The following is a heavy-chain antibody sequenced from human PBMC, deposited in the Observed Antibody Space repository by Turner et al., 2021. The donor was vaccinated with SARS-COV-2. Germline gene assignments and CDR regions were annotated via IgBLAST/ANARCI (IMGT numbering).Heavy chain of an antibody. CDR3: ARGLGGSGDF. V-gene: IGHV3-7*01. CDR1: GFTFSSYA. J-gene: IGHJ4*02. CDR2: IDYDGDKI. D-gene: IGHD6-25*01. Sequence: EVQLLESGGGLVQPGGSLRLSCAASGFTFSSYAMSWVRQAPGMGLQWVANIDYDGDKIYYAESVRGRFTVSRDNAYSSLHLDMTSLRVEDTGLYYCARGLGGSGDFWGQGTRVNVSS.